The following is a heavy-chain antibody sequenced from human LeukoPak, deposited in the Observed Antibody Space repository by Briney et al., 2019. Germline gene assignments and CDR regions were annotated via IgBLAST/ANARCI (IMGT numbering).Heavy chain of an antibody. D-gene: IGHD3-10*01. CDR3: ARDVNSGSYYNYYYYYYMDV. J-gene: IGHJ6*03. CDR1: GGTFSSYA. CDR2: IIPIFGTA. V-gene: IGHV1-69*05. Sequence: ASVKVSCKASGGTFSSYAISWVRQAPGQGLEWMGGIIPIFGTANYAQKFQGRVTITTDESTSTAYMELRSLRSDDTAVYYCARDVNSGSYYNYYYYYYMDVWGKGTTVTVSS.